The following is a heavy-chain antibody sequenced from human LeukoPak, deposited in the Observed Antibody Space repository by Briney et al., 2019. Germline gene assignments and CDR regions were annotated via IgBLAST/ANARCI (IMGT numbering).Heavy chain of an antibody. CDR3: ERDGDDYGEFYGMDV. CDR1: GFTFSRFS. J-gene: IGHJ6*02. Sequence: QAGGSLRLSCEASGFTFSRFSIHWVRQVAGKGLEWVSYISSMSSTIYYADSVKGRFTISRENAKKSLYLQMNSLRAEDTGVYYCERDGDDYGEFYGMDVWGRGTTLTVSS. CDR2: ISSMSSTI. V-gene: IGHV3-48*04. D-gene: IGHD4/OR15-4a*01.